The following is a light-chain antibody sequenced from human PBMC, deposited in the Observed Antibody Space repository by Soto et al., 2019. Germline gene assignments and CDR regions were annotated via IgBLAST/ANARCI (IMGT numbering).Light chain of an antibody. CDR1: QSVSSN. CDR3: QQYMNWPT. Sequence: ELVMSQSPATLSVSTGERATRXXRASQSVSSNLAWYQQKPGQAPRILIFGASTRVAGIPARFSGSGSGTEFSLTISSLQSEDFAVYYCQQYMNWPTFGQGTRLEIK. V-gene: IGKV3-15*01. J-gene: IGKJ5*01. CDR2: GAS.